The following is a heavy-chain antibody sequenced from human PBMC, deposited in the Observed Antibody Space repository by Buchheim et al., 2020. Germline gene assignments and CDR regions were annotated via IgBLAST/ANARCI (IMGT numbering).Heavy chain of an antibody. CDR3: AREGALETLDY. D-gene: IGHD4/OR15-4a*01. Sequence: QVQLVESGGGVVQPGRSLRLSCAASGFTFSSYAMHWVRQAPGKGLEWVAVISYDGSNKYYADSVKGRSTISRDNSKNTLYLQMNSLRAEDTAVYYCAREGALETLDYWGQGTL. CDR2: ISYDGSNK. J-gene: IGHJ4*02. V-gene: IGHV3-30-3*01. CDR1: GFTFSSYA.